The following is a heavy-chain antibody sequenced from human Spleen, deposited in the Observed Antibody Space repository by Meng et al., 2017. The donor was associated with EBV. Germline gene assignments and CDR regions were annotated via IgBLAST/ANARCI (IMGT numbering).Heavy chain of an antibody. V-gene: IGHV4-4*02. D-gene: IGHD1-26*01. CDR2: VYHDGTT. Sequence: QLQLQESGTGLVKPSGPLSLTCAVSSGSINSGYWWRWVRQPPGKGLEWIGEVYHDGTTNYSPSLKSRLTISVEKSMNQFSLKLTSVTAADTAVYYCARSPYSGSYYANFDYWGQGVLVTVSS. CDR3: ARSPYSGSYYANFDY. J-gene: IGHJ4*02. CDR1: SGSINSGYW.